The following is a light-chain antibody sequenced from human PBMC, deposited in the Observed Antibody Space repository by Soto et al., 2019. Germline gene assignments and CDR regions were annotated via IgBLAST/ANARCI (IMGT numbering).Light chain of an antibody. CDR3: QQRSNWPPLT. CDR2: GAS. Sequence: EIVMTPSPATLSVSPVERVTLSCRASQSVSSRLAWYHQKPGQSPRLLIYGASTRATGIPAKFSGSGSGTEFTLTISSLQSEDFGLYYCQQRSNWPPLTFGGGTKVDIK. CDR1: QSVSSR. J-gene: IGKJ4*01. V-gene: IGKV3-15*01.